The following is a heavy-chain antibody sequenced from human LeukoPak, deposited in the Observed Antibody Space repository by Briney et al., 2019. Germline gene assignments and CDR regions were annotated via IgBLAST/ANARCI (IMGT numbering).Heavy chain of an antibody. CDR1: GGSFSRYY. CDR2: IDHRGDT. D-gene: IGHD5-24*01. V-gene: IGHV4-34*01. J-gene: IGHJ4*03. Sequence: SETLSLTCAVYGGSFSRYYWSWIRQSPGKGLEWIAEIDHRGDTNYNPSVKSRVTISVDTSKNQFSLKMRSLSAADTALYYCARGATISEAGYFDFWGQGTLVTVSS. CDR3: ARGATISEAGYFDF.